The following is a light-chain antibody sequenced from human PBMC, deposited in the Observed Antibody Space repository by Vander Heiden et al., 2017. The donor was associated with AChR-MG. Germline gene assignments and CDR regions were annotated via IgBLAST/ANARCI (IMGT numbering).Light chain of an antibody. CDR2: LGS. CDR1: QSLLHSNGYNY. V-gene: IGKV2-28*01. Sequence: DIVMTQSPLSLPVTPGEPASISCRSSQSLLHSNGYNYLDWYLQKPGQSPQLLIYLGSNRASGVPDRFSGSGSGTDFTLKISRVEAEDVGVYYCMQALHNLWTFGQRTKVEIK. CDR3: MQALHNLWT. J-gene: IGKJ1*01.